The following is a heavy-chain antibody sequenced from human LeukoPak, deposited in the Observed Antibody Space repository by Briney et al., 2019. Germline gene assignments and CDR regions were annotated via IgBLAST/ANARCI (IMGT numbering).Heavy chain of an antibody. J-gene: IGHJ4*02. Sequence: ASVKVSCEASGYTFTSYGISWVRQAPGQGLEWMGWISAYNGNTNYAQKLQGRVTMTTDTPTSTAYMDLRSLRSDDTAVYYCARARRGGDYDSYFDYWGQGTLVTVSS. V-gene: IGHV1-18*01. CDR2: ISAYNGNT. CDR1: GYTFTSYG. D-gene: IGHD4-17*01. CDR3: ARARRGGDYDSYFDY.